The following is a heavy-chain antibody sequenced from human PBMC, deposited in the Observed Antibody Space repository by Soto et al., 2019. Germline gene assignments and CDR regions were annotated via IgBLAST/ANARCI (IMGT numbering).Heavy chain of an antibody. V-gene: IGHV1-8*01. CDR3: ARGRHYDFWSGYFPGYYYYGMDV. J-gene: IGHJ6*02. CDR2: MNPNSGNT. CDR1: GYTFTRYD. D-gene: IGHD3-3*01. Sequence: ASVKVSCKASGYTFTRYDINWVRQVTGQGLEWMGWMNPNSGNTGYAQKFQGRVTMTRNTSISTAYMELSSLRSEDTAVYYCARGRHYDFWSGYFPGYYYYGMDVWGQGTTVTVSS.